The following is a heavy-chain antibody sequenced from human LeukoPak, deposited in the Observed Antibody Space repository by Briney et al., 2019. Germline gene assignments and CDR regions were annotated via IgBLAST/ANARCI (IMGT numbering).Heavy chain of an antibody. CDR3: AKVGDYGDYALDY. V-gene: IGHV3-30*18. J-gene: IGHJ4*02. CDR2: ISYDGSYK. D-gene: IGHD4-17*01. CDR1: GFTLSTYG. Sequence: GGSLRLSCAASGFTLSTYGMHWLRQAPGKGPEWVAVISYDGSYKYYADSVKGRFTISRDNSKNTLYLQMNSLRAEDTAVYYCAKVGDYGDYALDYWGQGTLVTVSS.